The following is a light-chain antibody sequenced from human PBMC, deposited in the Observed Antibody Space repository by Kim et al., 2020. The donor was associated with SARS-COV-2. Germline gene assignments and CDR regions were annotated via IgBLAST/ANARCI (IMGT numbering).Light chain of an antibody. J-gene: IGKJ1*01. CDR1: QSLSSNS. V-gene: IGKV3-20*01. CDR2: AAS. Sequence: CSGETATLSCRASQSLSSNSLAWYQQKPGQAPRLLIYAASSRATGIPDRFSGSGSGTDFTLTISRLEPEDFAMYYCQQYEGSSKTFGHGTKVEIK. CDR3: QQYEGSSKT.